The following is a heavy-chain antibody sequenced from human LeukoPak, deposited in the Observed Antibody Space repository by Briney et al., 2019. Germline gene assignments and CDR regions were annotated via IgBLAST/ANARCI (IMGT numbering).Heavy chain of an antibody. D-gene: IGHD2-2*01. Sequence: SETLSLTCTVSGGSISSYYWSWIRQPPGKGLEWIGYIYYSGSTNYNPSLKSRVTISVDTSKNQFSLKLSSVTAADTAVYYCARGRQENPVEDIVVVPAAYYFDYWGQGTLVTVSS. V-gene: IGHV4-59*12. CDR2: IYYSGST. CDR1: GGSISSYY. CDR3: ARGRQENPVEDIVVVPAAYYFDY. J-gene: IGHJ4*02.